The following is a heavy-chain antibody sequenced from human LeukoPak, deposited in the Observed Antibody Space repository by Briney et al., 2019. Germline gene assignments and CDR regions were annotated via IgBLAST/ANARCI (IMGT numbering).Heavy chain of an antibody. J-gene: IGHJ3*02. Sequence: ASVKVSCKASGYTFTSYYMHWVRQAPGQGLEWMGWINPNSGGTNYAQKFQGRVTMTRDTSISTAYMELSRLRSDDTAVYYCARLTPPESDWLLSFDIWGQGTMVTVSS. CDR3: ARLTPPESDWLLSFDI. D-gene: IGHD3-9*01. CDR2: INPNSGGT. V-gene: IGHV1-2*02. CDR1: GYTFTSYY.